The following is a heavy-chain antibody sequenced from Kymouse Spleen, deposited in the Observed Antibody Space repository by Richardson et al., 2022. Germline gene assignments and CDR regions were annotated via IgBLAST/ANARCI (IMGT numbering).Heavy chain of an antibody. V-gene: IGHV4-39*01. CDR3: ARHDYYGSGSYNY. J-gene: IGHJ4*02. CDR1: GGSISSSSYY. D-gene: IGHD3-10*01. Sequence: QLQLQESGPGLVKPSETLSLTCTVSGGSISSSSYYWGWIRQPPGKGLEWIGSIYYSGSTYYNPSLKSRVTISVDTSKNQFSLKLSSVTAADTAVYYCARHDYYGSGSYNYWGQGTLVTVSS. CDR2: IYYSGST.